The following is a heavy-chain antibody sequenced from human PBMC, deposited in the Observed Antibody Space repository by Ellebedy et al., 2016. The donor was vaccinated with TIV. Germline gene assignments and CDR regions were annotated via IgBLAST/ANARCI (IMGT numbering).Heavy chain of an antibody. CDR2: ISDSGSYV. CDR1: GFIFSNYR. CDR3: VKNNGGSGPNWFAP. D-gene: IGHD2-8*01. V-gene: IGHV3-21*01. J-gene: IGHJ5*02. Sequence: GESLKISXAASGFIFSNYRMNWVRQTPGKGLEWVSSISDSGSYVSYTDSVKGRFTISRDNAKNALYLQINSLRVENAGAYYCVKNNGGSGPNWFAPWGQGTLVTVSS.